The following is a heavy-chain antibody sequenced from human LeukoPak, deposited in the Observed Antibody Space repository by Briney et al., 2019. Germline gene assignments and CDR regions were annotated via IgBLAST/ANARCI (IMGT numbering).Heavy chain of an antibody. Sequence: GGSLRLSCAASGFTFSSYDMHWVRQATGKGLEWVSAIGTAGDTYYPGSVKGRFTISRENAKNSLYLQMNSLRAGDTAVYYCASPSYYYDSSGYPALPSADAFDIWGQGTMVTVSS. D-gene: IGHD3-22*01. CDR3: ASPSYYYDSSGYPALPSADAFDI. CDR2: IGTAGDT. J-gene: IGHJ3*02. CDR1: GFTFSSYD. V-gene: IGHV3-13*04.